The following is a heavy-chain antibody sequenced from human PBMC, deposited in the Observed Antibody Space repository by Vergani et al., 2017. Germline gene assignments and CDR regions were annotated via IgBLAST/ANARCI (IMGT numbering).Heavy chain of an antibody. CDR3: ARDLAYCHEGSCAL. J-gene: IGHJ4*02. CDR1: LFTFNLYL. V-gene: IGHV3-30*02. D-gene: IGHD2-15*01. Sequence: SLILSCVSSLFTFNLYLIHFFLQAPGKLLYFFSYVLFYGSNEYYADSVNGRFIVPRDNSNDALYLQMNSLRTDDTAVYYCARDLAYCHEGSCALWGQGSVVTVSS. CDR2: VLFYGSNE.